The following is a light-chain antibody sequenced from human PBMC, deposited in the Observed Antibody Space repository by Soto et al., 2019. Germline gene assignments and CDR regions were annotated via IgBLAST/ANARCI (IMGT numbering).Light chain of an antibody. CDR3: QQHNSHPWT. CDR2: KAS. Sequence: DIQMTQSPSTLSASVGDRVTITCRASQSISSWLAWYQQKPGKAPKVLIYKASSLESGVPSRFSGSGSGTEFTLTISSLQPDDFATYYCQQHNSHPWTFGQGTKVEIK. J-gene: IGKJ1*01. CDR1: QSISSW. V-gene: IGKV1-5*03.